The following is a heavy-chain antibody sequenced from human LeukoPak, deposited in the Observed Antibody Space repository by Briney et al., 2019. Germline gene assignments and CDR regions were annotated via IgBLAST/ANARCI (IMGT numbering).Heavy chain of an antibody. CDR2: ISYDGSNK. V-gene: IGHV3-30-3*01. D-gene: IGHD3-3*01. J-gene: IGHJ3*02. CDR3: ARDQRITVFGVAFDAFDI. CDR1: GFTFSSYA. Sequence: PGGSLRLSCAASGFTFSSYAMHWVRRAPGKGLEWVAVISYDGSNKYYADSVKGRFTISRDNAKNSLYLQMNSLRPEDTAVYYCARDQRITVFGVAFDAFDIWGQGTMVTVS.